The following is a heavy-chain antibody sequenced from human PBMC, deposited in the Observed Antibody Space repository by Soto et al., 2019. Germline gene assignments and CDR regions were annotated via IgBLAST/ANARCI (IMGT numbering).Heavy chain of an antibody. D-gene: IGHD1-26*01. CDR3: AREVDLNQWVPYYFDY. J-gene: IGHJ4*02. CDR2: ISYDGSNK. CDR1: GFTFSSYA. V-gene: IGHV3-30-3*01. Sequence: GGSLRLSCAASGFTFSSYAMHWVRQAPGKGLEWVAVISYDGSNKYYADSVKGRFTISRDNSENTLYLQMNSLRAEDTAVYYCAREVDLNQWVPYYFDYWGQGTLVTVSS.